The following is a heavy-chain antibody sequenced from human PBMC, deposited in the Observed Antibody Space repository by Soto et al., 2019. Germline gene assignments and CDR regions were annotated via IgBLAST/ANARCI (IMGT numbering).Heavy chain of an antibody. V-gene: IGHV3-23*01. CDR3: AKGIGGLHYYYYGMDV. CDR1: GFTFSSYA. J-gene: IGHJ6*02. Sequence: PGGSLRLSCAASGFTFSSYAMSWVRQAPGKGLEWVSAISGSGGSTYYADSVKGRFTISRDNSKNTLYLRMNSLRAEDTAVYYCAKGIGGLHYYYYGMDVWGQGTTVTVSS. D-gene: IGHD3-16*01. CDR2: ISGSGGST.